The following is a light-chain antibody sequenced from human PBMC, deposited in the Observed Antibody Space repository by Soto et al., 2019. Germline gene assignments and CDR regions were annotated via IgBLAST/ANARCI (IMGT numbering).Light chain of an antibody. CDR1: SSDIGGYNY. CDR2: DVS. CDR3: SSYTSGSTGV. V-gene: IGLV2-14*03. Sequence: QLVLTQPASVSGSPGQSITISCTGTSSDIGGYNYVSWYQQHPGKAPKLMIYDVSNRPSGVSNRFSGSKSDNTASLTISGLQAEDEADYYCSSYTSGSTGVFGTGTKLTVL. J-gene: IGLJ1*01.